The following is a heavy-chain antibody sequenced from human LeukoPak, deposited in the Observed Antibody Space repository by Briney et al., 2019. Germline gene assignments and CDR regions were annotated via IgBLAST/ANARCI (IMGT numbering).Heavy chain of an antibody. CDR3: ARGGGYSYGYYFDY. CDR2: IYTSGST. Sequence: SQTLSLTCTVSGGSISSGSYYWSSIRQPAGKGLEWIGRIYTSGSTNYNPSLKSRVTISVDTSKNQFSLKLSSVTAADTAVYYCARGGGYSYGYYFDYWGQGTLVTVSS. V-gene: IGHV4-61*02. J-gene: IGHJ4*02. CDR1: GGSISSGSYY. D-gene: IGHD5-18*01.